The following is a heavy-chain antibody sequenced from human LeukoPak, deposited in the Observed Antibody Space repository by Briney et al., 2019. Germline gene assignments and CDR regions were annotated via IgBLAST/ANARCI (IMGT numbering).Heavy chain of an antibody. CDR1: GASINNNF. CDR3: ARHRCSGGSCSLEDY. D-gene: IGHD2-15*01. J-gene: IGHJ4*02. CDR2: IYYSGNT. V-gene: IGHV4-59*04. Sequence: SETLSLTCTVSGASINNNFWTWIRQPPGKGLEWIGTIYYSGNTYYNPSLKSRVAMSVDTSKNQFSLKLSSVTAADTAVYYCARHRCSGGSCSLEDYWGQGTLVTVSS.